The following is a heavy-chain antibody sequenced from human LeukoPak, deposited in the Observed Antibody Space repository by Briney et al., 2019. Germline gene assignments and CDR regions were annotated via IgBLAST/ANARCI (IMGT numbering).Heavy chain of an antibody. CDR2: ISGSGGST. J-gene: IGHJ6*02. CDR3: AKGGYCSSTSCEIHYYYYGMDV. CDR1: GFTFSSYA. V-gene: IGHV3-23*01. D-gene: IGHD2-2*01. Sequence: GGSLRLSCAASGFTFSSYAMCWFRQAPGKGLEWVSAISGSGGSTYYAGSVKGRFTISRDNSKNTLYLQMNSLRAEDTAVYYCAKGGYCSSTSCEIHYYYYGMDVWGQGTTVTVSS.